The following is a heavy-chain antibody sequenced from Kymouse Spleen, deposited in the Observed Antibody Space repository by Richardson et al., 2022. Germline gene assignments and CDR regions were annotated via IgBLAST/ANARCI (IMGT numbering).Heavy chain of an antibody. CDR2: INHSGST. D-gene: IGHD6-6*01. CDR1: GGSFSGYY. Sequence: QVQLQQWGAGLLKPSETLSLTCAVYGGSFSGYYWSWIRQPPGKGLEWIGEINHSGSTNYNPSLKSRVTISVDTSKNQFSLKLSSVTAADTAVYYCARG*QLVLVRPLGPGNPGHRLL. J-gene: IGHJ5*02. CDR3: ARG*QLVLVRP. V-gene: IGHV4-34*01.